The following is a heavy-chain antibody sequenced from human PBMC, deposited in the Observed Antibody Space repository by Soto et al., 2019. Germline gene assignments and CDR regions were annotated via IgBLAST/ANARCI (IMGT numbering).Heavy chain of an antibody. CDR2: INSDGSST. CDR3: ARDLGSPRPYYGMDV. Sequence: GGSLRLSCAASGFTFSSYWMHWVRQAPGKGLVWVSRINSDGSSTSYADSVKGRFTISRDNAKNTLYLQMNSLRAEDTAVYYCARDLGSPRPYYGMDVWGQGTTVTVSS. CDR1: GFTFSSYW. J-gene: IGHJ6*02. V-gene: IGHV3-74*01.